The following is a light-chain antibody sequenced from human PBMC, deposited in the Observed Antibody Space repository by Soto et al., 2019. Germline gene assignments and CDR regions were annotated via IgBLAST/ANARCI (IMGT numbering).Light chain of an antibody. J-gene: IGKJ1*01. CDR1: QSISSW. CDR2: KAS. CDR3: QHFNSYPWT. Sequence: DIHMTQSPSTLSASVIDRVTITCLASQSISSWLAWYQQKPGKAPKLLINKASSLESGVPSRFSGSGSGTEFTLTISSLQPDDFATYYCQHFNSYPWTFGQGTKVDIK. V-gene: IGKV1-5*03.